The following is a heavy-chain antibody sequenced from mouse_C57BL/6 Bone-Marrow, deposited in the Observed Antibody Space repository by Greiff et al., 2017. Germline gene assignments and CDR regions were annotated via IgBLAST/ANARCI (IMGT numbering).Heavy chain of an antibody. D-gene: IGHD2-3*01. CDR3: ARVGWLLRFRFAY. Sequence: VQLQQPGAELVKPGASVKLSCKASGYTFTSYWMHWVKQRPGQGLEWIGMIHPNSGSTNYNEKFKSKATLTVDKSSSTAYMQLSSLTSEDSAVYYWARVGWLLRFRFAYWGQGTLVTVSA. CDR2: IHPNSGST. J-gene: IGHJ3*01. CDR1: GYTFTSYW. V-gene: IGHV1-64*01.